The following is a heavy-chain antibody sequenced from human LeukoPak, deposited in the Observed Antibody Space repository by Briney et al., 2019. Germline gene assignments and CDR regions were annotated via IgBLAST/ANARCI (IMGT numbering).Heavy chain of an antibody. V-gene: IGHV3-9*01. CDR2: ISWNSGSI. CDR1: GFTFDDYA. CDR3: AKDIGSSWYSSNYHYGMDV. Sequence: GRSLRLSCAASGFTFDDYAMHWVRQAPGKGLEWVSGISWNSGSIGYADSVKGRFTISRDNAKNSLYLQMNSLRAEDTALYYCAKDIGSSWYSSNYHYGMDVWGQGTTVTVSS. J-gene: IGHJ6*02. D-gene: IGHD6-13*01.